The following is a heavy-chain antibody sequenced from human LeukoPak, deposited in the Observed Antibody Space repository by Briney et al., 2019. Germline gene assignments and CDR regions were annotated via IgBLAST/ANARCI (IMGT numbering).Heavy chain of an antibody. D-gene: IGHD3-22*01. J-gene: IGHJ4*02. V-gene: IGHV3-21*01. Sequence: GGSPRLSCAASGFTFSSYSMNWVRQAPGKGLEWVSSISSSSSYIYYADSVKGRFTISRDNAKNSLYLQMNSLRAEDTAVYYCASESAPDSSGYYYENYWGQGTLVTVSS. CDR3: ASESAPDSSGYYYENY. CDR2: ISSSSSYI. CDR1: GFTFSSYS.